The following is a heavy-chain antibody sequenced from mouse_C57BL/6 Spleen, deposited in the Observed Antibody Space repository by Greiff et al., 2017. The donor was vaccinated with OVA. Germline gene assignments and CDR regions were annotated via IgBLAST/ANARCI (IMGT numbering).Heavy chain of an antibody. CDR1: GYTFTSYW. Sequence: QVQLQQPGAELVKPGASVKLSCKASGYTFTSYWMHWVKQRPGQGLEWIGMIHPNSGSTNYNEKFKSKATLTVDKSSSTAYMQLSSLTSEDSAVYYCARCGSSYLFDYWGQGTTLTVSS. J-gene: IGHJ2*01. D-gene: IGHD1-1*01. CDR3: ARCGSSYLFDY. CDR2: IHPNSGST. V-gene: IGHV1-64*01.